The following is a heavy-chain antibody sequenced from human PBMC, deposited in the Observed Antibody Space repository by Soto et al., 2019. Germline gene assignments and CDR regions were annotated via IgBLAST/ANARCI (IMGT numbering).Heavy chain of an antibody. J-gene: IGHJ5*02. V-gene: IGHV4-4*07. CDR3: GRDAIITMVRGSWFDP. D-gene: IGHD3-10*01. Sequence: SETLSLTCTASGGSISSYYWSWIRQPAGKGLEWIGRIYTSGSTNYNPSLKRRGTMSVDTYKNKFSLKLSSVTAADTAVDYCGRDAIITMVRGSWFDPWGQGTLVTVSS. CDR1: GGSISSYY. CDR2: IYTSGST.